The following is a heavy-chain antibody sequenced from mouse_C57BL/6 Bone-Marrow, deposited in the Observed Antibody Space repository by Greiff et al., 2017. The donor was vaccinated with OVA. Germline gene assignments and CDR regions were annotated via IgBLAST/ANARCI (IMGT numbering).Heavy chain of an antibody. J-gene: IGHJ4*01. CDR2: INPNNGGT. CDR3: AREEVTGSSMDY. D-gene: IGHD4-1*01. V-gene: IGHV1-18*01. CDR1: GYTFTDYN. Sequence: VQLQQSGPELVKPGASVKIPCKASGYTFTDYNMDWVKQSHGKSLEWIGDINPNNGGTIYNQKFKGKATLTVDKSSSTAYMELRSLTSEDTAVYYCAREEVTGSSMDYWGQGTSVTVSS.